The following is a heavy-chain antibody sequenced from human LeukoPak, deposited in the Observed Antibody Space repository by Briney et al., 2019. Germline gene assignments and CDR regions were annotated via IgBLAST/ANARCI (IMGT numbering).Heavy chain of an antibody. V-gene: IGHV1-69*13. D-gene: IGHD3-3*01. CDR2: IIPIFGTA. Sequence: SVKVSCKASGGTFSSYAISWVRQAPGQGLEWMGGIIPIFGTANYAQKFQGRVTITADESTSTAYMELSSLRSEDTAVYYCASPHTIFGVVIPRSAFDYWGQGTLVTVSS. CDR3: ASPHTIFGVVIPRSAFDY. J-gene: IGHJ4*02. CDR1: GGTFSSYA.